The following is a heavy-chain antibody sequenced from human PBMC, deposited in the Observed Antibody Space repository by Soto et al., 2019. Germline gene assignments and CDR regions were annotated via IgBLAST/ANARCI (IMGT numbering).Heavy chain of an antibody. J-gene: IGHJ4*02. Sequence: SETLSLTCTVSGGSISSSIYYWCWIRQPPGKGLEWIGSIYYSGSTYYNPSLKSRVTISVDTSKNQFSLKLSSVTAADTAVYYCERPRGGSYAELDYWGQGTLVTVSS. CDR1: GGSISSSIYY. CDR3: ERPRGGSYAELDY. D-gene: IGHD3-16*01. CDR2: IYYSGST. V-gene: IGHV4-39*01.